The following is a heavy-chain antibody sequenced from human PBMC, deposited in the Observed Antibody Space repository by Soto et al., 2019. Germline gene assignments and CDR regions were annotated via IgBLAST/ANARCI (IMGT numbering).Heavy chain of an antibody. CDR2: IIPIFGTS. J-gene: IGHJ6*02. V-gene: IGHV1-69*01. CDR1: GGTLSNYA. Sequence: QVQLVQSGAEVKKPGSSVKVSCMASGGTLSNYALSWVRQAPGQGLEWVGGIIPIFGTSNYAQNFQGRLTVTADESTSTAYMELSSLRSEDTAVYYCARGVRTGFYGMDVWGQGTTVTVSS. D-gene: IGHD3-10*01. CDR3: ARGVRTGFYGMDV.